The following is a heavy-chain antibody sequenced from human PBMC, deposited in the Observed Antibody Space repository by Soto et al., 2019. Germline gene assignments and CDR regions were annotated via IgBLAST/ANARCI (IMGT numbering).Heavy chain of an antibody. V-gene: IGHV3-23*01. J-gene: IGHJ5*02. CDR1: GFTFSSYA. CDR3: AKSGSTYYDFWSGYQNWFDP. D-gene: IGHD3-3*01. Sequence: EVQLLESGGGLVQPGGSLRLSCAASGFTFSSYAMSWVRQAPGKGLEWVSGISGSGGSTYYADSVKGRFTISRDNSKNTLYLQMNSLRAEDTAVYYCAKSGSTYYDFWSGYQNWFDPWGQGTLVTVSS. CDR2: ISGSGGST.